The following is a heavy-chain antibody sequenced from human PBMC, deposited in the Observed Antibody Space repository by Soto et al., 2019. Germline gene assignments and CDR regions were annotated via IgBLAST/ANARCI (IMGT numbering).Heavy chain of an antibody. CDR3: ARNAVALDYYGMDV. CDR1: GYTFTSYY. Sequence: ASVKFSCKASGYTFTSYYMHWVRQAPGQGLECMVIINRSGGVTSYXXKFQGRVXXTRDTSTSTVXVELSXVRSEDTDVXYCARNAVALDYYGMDVWRQGTTVTDSS. CDR2: INRSGGVT. V-gene: IGHV1-46*01. J-gene: IGHJ6*02. D-gene: IGHD6-19*01.